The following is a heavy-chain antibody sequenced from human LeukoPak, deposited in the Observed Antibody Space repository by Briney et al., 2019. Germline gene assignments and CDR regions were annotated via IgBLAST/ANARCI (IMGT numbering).Heavy chain of an antibody. J-gene: IGHJ3*02. CDR1: GGTFSSYA. CDR3: ARDRSSGPRGAFDI. V-gene: IGHV1-69*05. Sequence: GASVKVSCKASGGTFSSYAISWVRQAPGQGLEWMGRIIPIFGTANYAQKFQGRVTITTDESTSTAYMELSSLRPEDTAVYYCARDRSSGPRGAFDIWGQGTMVTVSS. D-gene: IGHD6-19*01. CDR2: IIPIFGTA.